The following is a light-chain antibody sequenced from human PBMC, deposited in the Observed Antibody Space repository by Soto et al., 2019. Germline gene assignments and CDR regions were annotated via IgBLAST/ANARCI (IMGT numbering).Light chain of an antibody. CDR1: SSDVGSYNL. J-gene: IGLJ2*01. CDR3: CSYAGSSTSRV. V-gene: IGLV2-23*02. Sequence: QSALTQPASVSGSPGQSITISCTGTSSDVGSYNLVSWYQQHPGKAPKLMIYEVTKRPSGVSNRFSDYKYGNTASLTISGLQAEDEADYYCCSYAGSSTSRVFGGGTQLTVL. CDR2: EVT.